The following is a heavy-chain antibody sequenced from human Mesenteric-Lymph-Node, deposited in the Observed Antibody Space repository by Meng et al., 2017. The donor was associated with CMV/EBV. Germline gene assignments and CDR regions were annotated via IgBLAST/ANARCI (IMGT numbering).Heavy chain of an antibody. CDR3: ARPGEKRYYYGSGSYSFDF. J-gene: IGHJ4*02. D-gene: IGHD3-10*01. CDR2: INHSGTT. CDR1: SFSCYY. V-gene: IGHV4-34*01. Sequence: SFSCYYWNWIRPSPGKGLEWIGEINHSGTTNYNPSLKSRVTISIDTSKNQFSLKVTSATAADTAEYYCARPGEKRYYYGSGSYSFDFWGQGALVTVSS.